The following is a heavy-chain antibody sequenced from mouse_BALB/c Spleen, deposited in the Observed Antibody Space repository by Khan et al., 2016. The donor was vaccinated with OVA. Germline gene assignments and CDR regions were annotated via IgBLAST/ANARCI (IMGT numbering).Heavy chain of an antibody. CDR2: IRNDGNT. CDR3: ARQPCYHYNIMDY. Sequence: QVQLKQSGPGLVAPSQSLSITCTISGFSLTNYGVHWVRQPPGKGLEWLVVIRNDGNTAYNSALKSRLIISKDNSKSQVFLKMNSLQTDDTAMYFCARQPCYHYNIMDYWGQGTSVTVSS. CDR1: GFSLTNYG. V-gene: IGHV2-6-1*01. J-gene: IGHJ4*01.